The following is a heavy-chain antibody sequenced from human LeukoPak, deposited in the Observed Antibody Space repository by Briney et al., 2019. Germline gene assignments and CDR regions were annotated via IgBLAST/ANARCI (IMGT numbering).Heavy chain of an antibody. D-gene: IGHD3-22*01. Sequence: SVKVSCKASGGTFSSYTISWVRQAPGQGLEWMGGIIPIFGTANYAQKFQGRVTITTDESTSTAYMELSSLRSEDTAVYYCARSFDSSGYYYVNWFDPWGQGTLATVSS. CDR2: IIPIFGTA. V-gene: IGHV1-69*05. CDR3: ARSFDSSGYYYVNWFDP. J-gene: IGHJ5*02. CDR1: GGTFSSYT.